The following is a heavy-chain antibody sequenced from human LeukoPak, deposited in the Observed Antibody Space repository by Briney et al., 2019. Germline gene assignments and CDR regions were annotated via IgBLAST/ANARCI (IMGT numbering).Heavy chain of an antibody. Sequence: SETLSLTCTVSGGSISSSSYYWGWIRQPPGKGLEWIGSIYYSGSTYYNPSLKSRVTISVDTSKNQFSLKLRSVTAADTAVYYCARDRIGVGYSSSWYGIDYWGQGTLVTVSS. D-gene: IGHD6-13*01. CDR3: ARDRIGVGYSSSWYGIDY. J-gene: IGHJ4*02. CDR1: GGSISSSSYY. V-gene: IGHV4-39*07. CDR2: IYYSGST.